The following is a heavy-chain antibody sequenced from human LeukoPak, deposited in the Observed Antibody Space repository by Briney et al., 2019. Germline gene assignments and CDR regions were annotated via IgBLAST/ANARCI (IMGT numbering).Heavy chain of an antibody. Sequence: GGSLRLSCAASGFTFSSYAMSWVRQAPGKGLEWVSAIGGSGGSTYYADSVKGRFTISRDNSKNTLYLQMNSLRAEDTAVYYCAKDNYYDSSGPSLFDYWGQGTLVTVSS. CDR3: AKDNYYDSSGPSLFDY. CDR1: GFTFSSYA. J-gene: IGHJ4*02. V-gene: IGHV3-23*01. CDR2: IGGSGGST. D-gene: IGHD3-22*01.